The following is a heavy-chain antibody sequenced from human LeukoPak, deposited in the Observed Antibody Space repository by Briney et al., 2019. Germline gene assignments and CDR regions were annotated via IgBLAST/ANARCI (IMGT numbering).Heavy chain of an antibody. D-gene: IGHD5-12*01. CDR3: ARVSSPSGGGYEWVY. CDR1: GGSFSGYY. V-gene: IGHV4-34*01. J-gene: IGHJ4*02. Sequence: SETLSLTCAVYGGSFSGYYWSWIRQPPGKGLEWIGEINHSGSTNYNPSLKSRVTISVDTSKNQFSLKLSSVTAADTAVYYCARVSSPSGGGYEWVYWGQGTLVTVSS. CDR2: INHSGST.